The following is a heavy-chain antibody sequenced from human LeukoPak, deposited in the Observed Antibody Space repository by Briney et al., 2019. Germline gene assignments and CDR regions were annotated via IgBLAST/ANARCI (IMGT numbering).Heavy chain of an antibody. CDR2: INPSGGST. Sequence: GSSVKVSCKASVYTFTSYYMHWVRQDPGQGLEWMGIINPSGGSTSYAQKFQGRVTMTRDTSTSTVYMELSSLRSEDTAVYYCARGGYCSSTSCYPKLSNWFDPWGQGTLVTVSS. D-gene: IGHD2-2*01. J-gene: IGHJ5*02. CDR1: VYTFTSYY. V-gene: IGHV1-46*03. CDR3: ARGGYCSSTSCYPKLSNWFDP.